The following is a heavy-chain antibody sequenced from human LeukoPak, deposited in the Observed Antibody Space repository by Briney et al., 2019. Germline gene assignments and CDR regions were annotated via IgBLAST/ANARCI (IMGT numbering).Heavy chain of an antibody. J-gene: IGHJ6*03. D-gene: IGHD2-15*01. V-gene: IGHV3-30*02. CDR1: GFSFSGXG. Sequence: GGSXXLSCAASGFSFSGXGMHXVXQXXGXGXEWXAXXRYDGSNEYYADSVKGRFTISRDKSKNTLSLQMNGLRVEDTAVYYCAKVMPPGRIRFYSYYMDVWGKGTTVTVS. CDR2: XRYDGSNE. CDR3: AKVMPPGRIRFYSYYMDV.